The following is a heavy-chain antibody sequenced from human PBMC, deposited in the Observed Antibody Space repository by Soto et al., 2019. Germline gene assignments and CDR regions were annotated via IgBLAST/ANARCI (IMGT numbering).Heavy chain of an antibody. Sequence: PSEALSVTCTVSGGSISRYYWSWIRQPPGKGLEWIGYIYYSGSTNYNPSLKSRVTISVDTSKNQFSLKLSSVTAADTAVYYCARVAERYNWFDPWGQGTLVTVSS. CDR1: GGSISRYY. CDR2: IYYSGST. J-gene: IGHJ5*02. CDR3: ARVAERYNWFDP. V-gene: IGHV4-59*01.